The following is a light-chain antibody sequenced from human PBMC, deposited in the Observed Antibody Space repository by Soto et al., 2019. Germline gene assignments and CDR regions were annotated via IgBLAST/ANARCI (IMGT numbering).Light chain of an antibody. V-gene: IGLV2-11*01. CDR1: GSDVGGYNY. J-gene: IGLJ1*01. Sequence: QSALTQPRSVSGSPGQSVTISCTGTGSDVGGYNYVSWYQQHPGKAPKLMIYDVGRRPSGVPDRFSGSKSGNTASLTIAGLQAEDEDDYYCSSFSGTYTYVFGTGTKLTVL. CDR3: SSFSGTYTYV. CDR2: DVG.